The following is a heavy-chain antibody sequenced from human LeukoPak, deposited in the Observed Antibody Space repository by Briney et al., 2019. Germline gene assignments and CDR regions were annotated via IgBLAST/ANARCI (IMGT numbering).Heavy chain of an antibody. CDR2: VSDTGST. Sequence: SKTLSLTCTVSGGSISSYYWSWIRQPPGKGLEWIGYVSDTGSTNYKSSLKSRVTISVDTSKNQFSLNLTSVTAADTAVYYCAGTTTTFDDWGHGTLVIVSS. CDR3: AGTTTTFDD. J-gene: IGHJ4*01. V-gene: IGHV4-59*01. D-gene: IGHD4-11*01. CDR1: GGSISSYY.